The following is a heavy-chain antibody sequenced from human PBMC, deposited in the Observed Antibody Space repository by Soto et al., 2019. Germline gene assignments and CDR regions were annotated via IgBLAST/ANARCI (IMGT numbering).Heavy chain of an antibody. CDR2: ISSSSSTI. D-gene: IGHD3-3*01. J-gene: IGHJ5*02. CDR3: ASADFWSGYNWFDP. V-gene: IGHV3-48*01. CDR1: GFTFSSYS. Sequence: GGSLRLSCAASGFTFSSYSMNWVRQAPGKGLEWVSYISSSSSTIYYADSVKGRFTISRDNAKNSLYLQMNSLRAEDTAVYYCASADFWSGYNWFDPWGQGTLVTVS.